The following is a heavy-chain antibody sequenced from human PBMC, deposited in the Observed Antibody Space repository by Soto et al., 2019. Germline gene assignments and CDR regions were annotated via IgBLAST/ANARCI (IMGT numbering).Heavy chain of an antibody. Sequence: GGSLRLSCAASGFTFSSYGMHWVRQAPGKGLECVSAISSNGGSTYYANSVKGRFTISRDNSKNTLYLQMGSLRAEDMAVYYCAREPQGYCSGGSCGTYYYYMDVWGKGTTVTVSS. J-gene: IGHJ6*03. CDR2: ISSNGGST. V-gene: IGHV3-64*01. CDR3: AREPQGYCSGGSCGTYYYYMDV. D-gene: IGHD2-15*01. CDR1: GFTFSSYG.